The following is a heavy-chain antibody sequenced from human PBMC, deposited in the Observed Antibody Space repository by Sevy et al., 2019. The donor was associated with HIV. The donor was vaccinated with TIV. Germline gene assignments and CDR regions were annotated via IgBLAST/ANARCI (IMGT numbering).Heavy chain of an antibody. V-gene: IGHV3-48*03. CDR2: ISSSGKSI. CDR1: GFAFSSYE. D-gene: IGHD5-12*01. Sequence: GGSLRLSCAASGFAFSSYEMNWVRQAPGKGLEWVSYISSSGKSISYADSVKGRFTISRDNAKNSLYLQMNSLRAEDMDVYYWAGDVPASATIVAHFDYWGQGILVTVSS. CDR3: AGDVPASATIVAHFDY. J-gene: IGHJ4*02.